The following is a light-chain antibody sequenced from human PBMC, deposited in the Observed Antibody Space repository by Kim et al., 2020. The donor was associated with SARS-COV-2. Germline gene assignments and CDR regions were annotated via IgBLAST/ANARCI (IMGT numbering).Light chain of an antibody. Sequence: GQSITISCTGTRSDVGGDNYVSWYQQHPGKAPRLMIYDVSKRPSGVSNRFSGSKSGNTASLTISGLQAEDEADYYCSSYTSSATLVFGGGTQLTVL. CDR1: RSDVGGDNY. CDR2: DVS. CDR3: SSYTSSATLV. J-gene: IGLJ3*02. V-gene: IGLV2-14*03.